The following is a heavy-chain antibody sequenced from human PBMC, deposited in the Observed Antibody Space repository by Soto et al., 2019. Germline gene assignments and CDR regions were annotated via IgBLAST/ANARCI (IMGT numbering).Heavy chain of an antibody. CDR2: ISYDGSNK. D-gene: IGHD3-22*01. J-gene: IGHJ4*02. Sequence: QPGGSLRLSCAASGFTFSSYGMHWVRQAPGKGLEWVAVISYDGSNKYYADSVKGRFTISRDNSKNTLYLQMNSLRAEDTAVYYCAKGSDYYDSSGYYDLMDYWGQGXLVTVPS. CDR1: GFTFSSYG. V-gene: IGHV3-30*18. CDR3: AKGSDYYDSSGYYDLMDY.